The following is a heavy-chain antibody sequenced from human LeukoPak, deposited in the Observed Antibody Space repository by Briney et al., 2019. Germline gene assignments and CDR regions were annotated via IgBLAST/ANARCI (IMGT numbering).Heavy chain of an antibody. CDR1: GGSISSYY. V-gene: IGHV4-4*07. CDR2: IYTSGST. D-gene: IGHD3-16*01. CDR3: AREESDYIWGSHALILNYYYYYYMDV. Sequence: ASETLSLTCTVSGGSISSYYWSWIRQPAGKGLEWIGRIYTSGSTNYNPSLKSRVTMSVDTSKNQFSLKLSSVTAADTAVYYCAREESDYIWGSHALILNYYYYYYMDVWGKGTTVTVSS. J-gene: IGHJ6*03.